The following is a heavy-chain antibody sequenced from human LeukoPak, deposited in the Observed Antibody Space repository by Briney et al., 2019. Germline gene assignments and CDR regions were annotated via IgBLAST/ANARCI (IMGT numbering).Heavy chain of an antibody. V-gene: IGHV3-48*02. CDR3: ARVQTSAFDI. CDR1: GFTFSIHS. D-gene: IGHD1-1*01. CDR2: ITSRSTTK. Sequence: GGSLRLSCAASGFTFSIHSMNWVRQAPGRGLEWVSYITSRSTTKQYADSVKGRFTISRENAKNSLYLQMNSLRDEDTAVYYCARVQTSAFDIWGQGTVVTVSS. J-gene: IGHJ3*02.